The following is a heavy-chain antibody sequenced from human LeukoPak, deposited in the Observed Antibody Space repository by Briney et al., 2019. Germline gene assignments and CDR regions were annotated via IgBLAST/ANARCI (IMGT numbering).Heavy chain of an antibody. CDR3: ASSLGWELPHYFDY. V-gene: IGHV4-61*02. Sequence: SETLSLTCTVSGGSISSGSYHWSWIRQPAGKGLEWIGRIYTSGSTNYNPSLKSRVTISVDTSKNQFSLKLSSVTAADTAVYYCASSLGWELPHYFDYWGQGTLVTVSS. D-gene: IGHD1-26*01. J-gene: IGHJ4*02. CDR2: IYTSGST. CDR1: GGSISSGSYH.